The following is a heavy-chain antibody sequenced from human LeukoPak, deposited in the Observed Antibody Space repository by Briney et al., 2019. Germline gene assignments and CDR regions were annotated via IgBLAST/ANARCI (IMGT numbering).Heavy chain of an antibody. CDR2: IKSKTDGGTT. CDR3: TTSLPQSGWFDP. J-gene: IGHJ5*02. V-gene: IGHV3-15*01. D-gene: IGHD3-16*02. CDR1: GFTFSNAW. Sequence: GGSLRLSCAASGFTFSNAWMGWVRQAPGKGLEWVGRIKSKTDGGTTDYAAPVKGRFTISRDDSKNTLYLQMNSLKTEDTAVYYCTTSLPQSGWFDPWGQGTLVTVSS.